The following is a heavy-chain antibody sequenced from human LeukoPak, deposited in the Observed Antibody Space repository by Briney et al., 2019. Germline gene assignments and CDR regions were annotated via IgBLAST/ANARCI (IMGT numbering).Heavy chain of an antibody. V-gene: IGHV4-34*01. CDR1: GGSFSGYY. CDR3: ARLNYYGSGQIDY. CDR2: INHSGST. Sequence: SETLSLTCAVYGGSFSGYYWSWIRRPPGKGLEWIGEINHSGSTNYNPSLKSRVTISVDTSKNQFSLKLSSVTAADTAVYYCARLNYYGSGQIDYWGREPWSPSPQ. J-gene: IGHJ4*02. D-gene: IGHD3-10*01.